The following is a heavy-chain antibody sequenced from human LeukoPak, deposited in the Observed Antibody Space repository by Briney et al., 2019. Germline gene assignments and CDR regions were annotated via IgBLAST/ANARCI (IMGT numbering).Heavy chain of an antibody. Sequence: ASVKVSCKASGYTFTSYVISWVRQAPGQGLEWMGWISAYNGNTNYAQKLQGRVTMTTDTSTSTAYMELRSLRSDDTAVYYCARVSYYDSSGYPTLWGQGTTVTVSS. CDR2: ISAYNGNT. V-gene: IGHV1-18*01. D-gene: IGHD3-22*01. J-gene: IGHJ6*02. CDR1: GYTFTSYV. CDR3: ARVSYYDSSGYPTL.